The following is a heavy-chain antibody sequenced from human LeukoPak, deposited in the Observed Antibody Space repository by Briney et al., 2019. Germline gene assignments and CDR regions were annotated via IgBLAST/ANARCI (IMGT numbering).Heavy chain of an antibody. D-gene: IGHD3-22*01. CDR1: GDSIRSYY. V-gene: IGHV4-4*07. J-gene: IGHJ4*02. Sequence: SETLSLTCTVSGDSIRSYYWSWIQQPAGKGLEWIGRIYTSGSTNYNPSLQNRVTMSVDTSESQFSLKLSSVTAADTAVYYCASTTYYYDRSGYYFLDYWGQGTLVTVSS. CDR3: ASTTYYYDRSGYYFLDY. CDR2: IYTSGST.